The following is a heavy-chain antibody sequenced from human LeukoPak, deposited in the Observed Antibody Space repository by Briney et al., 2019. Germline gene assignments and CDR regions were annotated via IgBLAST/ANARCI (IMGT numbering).Heavy chain of an antibody. CDR2: IKSKIDGETT. Sequence: GGPLRLSCAPPGFTFSDSWMPWVRQVPGKGLEWVGRIKSKIDGETTEYAATVEGRFTISRDDSKTTVYLQMSGLRTEDTALYYCTRDSGSFDVWGRGTMVTVSS. CDR3: TRDSGSFDV. J-gene: IGHJ3*01. V-gene: IGHV3-15*01. D-gene: IGHD3-10*01. CDR1: GFTFSDSW.